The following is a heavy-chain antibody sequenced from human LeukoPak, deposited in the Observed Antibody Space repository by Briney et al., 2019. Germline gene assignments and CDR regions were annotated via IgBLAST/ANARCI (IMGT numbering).Heavy chain of an antibody. Sequence: GASVKVSCKASGYTFTSYAMHWVRQAPGQGLEWMGIINPSGGSTSYAQKFQGRVTMTRDTSTSTVYMELSSLRSEDTAVYYCARDRAAAGLGGMDPNWFDPWGQGTLVTVSS. D-gene: IGHD6-13*01. J-gene: IGHJ5*02. V-gene: IGHV1-46*01. CDR3: ARDRAAAGLGGMDPNWFDP. CDR2: INPSGGST. CDR1: GYTFTSYA.